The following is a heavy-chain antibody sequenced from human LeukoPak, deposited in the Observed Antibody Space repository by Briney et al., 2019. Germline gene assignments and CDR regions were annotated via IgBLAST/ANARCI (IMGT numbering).Heavy chain of an antibody. D-gene: IGHD3-3*01. Sequence: ASVKVSCKASGHTFTSYGISWVRQAPGQGLEWMGWISAYNGNTNYAQKLQGRVTMTTDTSTSTAYMELRSLRSDDTAVYYCARGALRFLEWLYPDYWGQGTLVTVSS. CDR2: ISAYNGNT. V-gene: IGHV1-18*01. J-gene: IGHJ4*02. CDR3: ARGALRFLEWLYPDY. CDR1: GHTFTSYG.